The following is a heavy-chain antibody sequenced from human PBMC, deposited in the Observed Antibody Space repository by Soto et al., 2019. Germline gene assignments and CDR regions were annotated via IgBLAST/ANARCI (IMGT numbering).Heavy chain of an antibody. CDR2: IYYSGST. Sequence: QVQLQESGPGLVKPSETLSLTCTVSGGSVSSGSYYWSWIRQPPGKGLEWIGYIYYSGSTNYNPSLKSRVTISVDTSKNQFSLKLSSVTAADTAVYYCASYSRTVYYYYYYGMDVWGQGTTVTVCS. CDR3: ASYSRTVYYYYYYGMDV. J-gene: IGHJ6*02. V-gene: IGHV4-61*01. D-gene: IGHD4-17*01. CDR1: GGSVSSGSYY.